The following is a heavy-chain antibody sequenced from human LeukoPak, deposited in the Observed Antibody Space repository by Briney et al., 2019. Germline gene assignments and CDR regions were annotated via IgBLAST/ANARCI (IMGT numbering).Heavy chain of an antibody. V-gene: IGHV4-61*09. Sequence: SETLSLTCTVSGGSISSGSYYWSWIRQPAGKELEWIGHIYTSGTSNYNPSLRSRVTISLDTSKNQFSLKLNSVTAADTAVYYCASNTGTVFDYWGQGALVTVSS. CDR1: GGSISSGSYY. CDR2: IYTSGTS. D-gene: IGHD7-27*01. J-gene: IGHJ4*02. CDR3: ASNTGTVFDY.